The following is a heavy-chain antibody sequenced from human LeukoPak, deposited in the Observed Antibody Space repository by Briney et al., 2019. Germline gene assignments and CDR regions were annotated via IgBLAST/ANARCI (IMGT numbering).Heavy chain of an antibody. J-gene: IGHJ5*02. CDR3: ARANMGRGVGSFFDRNWFDP. D-gene: IGHD3-10*01. CDR1: GYTFTGYY. CDR2: INPNCGGT. V-gene: IGHV1-2*02. Sequence: ASVKVSCKASGYTFTGYYMHWVRQAPGQGLEWMGWINPNCGGTNYAQRFQGRVTMPKDTSLSTAYMEPSRLRSDDTAVYYCARANMGRGVGSFFDRNWFDPWGQGTLVTVSS.